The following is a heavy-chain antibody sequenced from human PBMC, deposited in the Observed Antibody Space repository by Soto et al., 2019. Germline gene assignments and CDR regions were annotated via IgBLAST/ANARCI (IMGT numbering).Heavy chain of an antibody. CDR2: ASFDQTYK. CDR3: ARELRPSPFDY. V-gene: IGHV3-30-3*01. CDR1: GFTFSNSI. Sequence: QIQLVESGGGVVQPGGSLRLSCAASGFTFSNSIMHWVRQDPGKGLEWVALASFDQTYKSYTQSVKGRFTISRDDSRNALFLQMNSLRPDDTAIYYCARELRPSPFDYWGQGTLVTVSS. J-gene: IGHJ4*02.